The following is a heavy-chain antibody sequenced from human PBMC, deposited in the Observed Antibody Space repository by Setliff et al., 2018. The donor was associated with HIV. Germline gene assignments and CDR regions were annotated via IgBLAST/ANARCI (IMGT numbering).Heavy chain of an antibody. J-gene: IGHJ5*02. D-gene: IGHD2-2*02. CDR3: ARYTSKLDWLDP. Sequence: SETLSLTCTVSGDSITNDDYYWGWIRQPPGKGLEWIAIIHYNGRTYYDPSLKGRVTIFVDTSKTQFYLKLRSVTASDTAVYYCARYTSKLDWLDPWGQGTLVTVSS. CDR2: IHYNGRT. CDR1: GDSITNDDYY. V-gene: IGHV4-39*01.